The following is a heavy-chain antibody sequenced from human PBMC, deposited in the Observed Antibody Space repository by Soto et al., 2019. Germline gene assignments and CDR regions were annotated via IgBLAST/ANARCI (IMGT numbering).Heavy chain of an antibody. CDR3: ARVLRIRSGSKTYYFDY. V-gene: IGHV4-34*01. CDR2: INHSGST. CDR1: GGSLSGYY. J-gene: IGHJ4*02. D-gene: IGHD2-15*01. Sequence: QVQLQQWGAGLLKPSETLSLTCAVYGGSLSGYYWSWIRQPPGKGLEWIGEINHSGSTNYNPSLKSRVTISVDTSKNQFSLKLSSVTAADTAVYYCARVLRIRSGSKTYYFDYWGQGTLVTVSS.